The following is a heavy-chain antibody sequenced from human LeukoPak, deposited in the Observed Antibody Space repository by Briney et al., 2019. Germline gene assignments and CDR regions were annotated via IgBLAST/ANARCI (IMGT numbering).Heavy chain of an antibody. Sequence: PGGSLRLSCAASGFTFSSYAMSWVRQAPGKGLEWVSAISGSGGSTYYADSVKGRFTISRDNSKNTLYLQMNSLRAEDTAVYYCAKGFNCSSTSCSSRHYYGMDVWGQGTTVTVSS. CDR3: AKGFNCSSTSCSSRHYYGMDV. CDR2: ISGSGGST. V-gene: IGHV3-23*01. D-gene: IGHD2-2*01. CDR1: GFTFSSYA. J-gene: IGHJ6*02.